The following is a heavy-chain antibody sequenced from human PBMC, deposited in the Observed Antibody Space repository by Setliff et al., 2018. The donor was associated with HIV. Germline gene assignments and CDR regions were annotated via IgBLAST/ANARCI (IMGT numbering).Heavy chain of an antibody. Sequence: VASVKVSCKASGHTFNNYDINWVRRATGQGLEWMGWMNPNSSATGYAQKFQGRVTMTRDTSISTAYMELSSLTSKDTAVYYCASGKGVRGVIITGGLDVWGKGTTVTVSS. CDR2: MNPNSSAT. D-gene: IGHD3-10*01. V-gene: IGHV1-8*01. CDR1: GHTFNNYD. J-gene: IGHJ6*04. CDR3: ASGKGVRGVIITGGLDV.